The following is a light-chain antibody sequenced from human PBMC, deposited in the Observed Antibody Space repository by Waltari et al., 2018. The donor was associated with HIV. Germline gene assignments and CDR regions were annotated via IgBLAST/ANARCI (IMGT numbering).Light chain of an antibody. V-gene: IGLV3-16*01. CDR1: ALSTKKY. CDR3: LSADSSATWV. J-gene: IGLJ3*02. CDR2: KDS. Sequence: SYELTQPPSVSVSLGQMARITSSGEALSTKKYAYWYQQKPGQFPVVVIYKDSERPSGIPERFAGSSSGTIVTLTISGVQAEDETDYYCLSADSSATWVFGGGTKLTVL.